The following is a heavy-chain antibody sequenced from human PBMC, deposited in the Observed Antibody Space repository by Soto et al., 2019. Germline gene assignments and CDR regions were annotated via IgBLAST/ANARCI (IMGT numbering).Heavy chain of an antibody. Sequence: QLQLQESGPGLVKPSETLSLTCTVSGGSISSSSYYWGWIRQPPGKGLEWIGSIYYSGSTYYNPSLKSRVTISVDTSKNQCSLKLSSVTAADTAVYYCARRGYYLGFFDYWGQGTLVTVSS. CDR3: ARRGYYLGFFDY. CDR2: IYYSGST. CDR1: GGSISSSSYY. J-gene: IGHJ4*02. V-gene: IGHV4-39*01. D-gene: IGHD3-22*01.